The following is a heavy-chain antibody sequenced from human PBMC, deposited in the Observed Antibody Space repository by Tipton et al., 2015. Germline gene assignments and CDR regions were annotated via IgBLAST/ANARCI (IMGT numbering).Heavy chain of an antibody. CDR2: ISYSGST. Sequence: TLSLTCTVSGGSVSTSNYYWGWIRQSPGKGLEWIGYISYSGSTHYNPSLKRRVTISLDTSKNQFSLTLNSVTAADTAVYYCARFRYYGSESERGYFHGLDVWGQGTTVTVSS. CDR3: ARFRYYGSESERGYFHGLDV. D-gene: IGHD3-10*01. CDR1: GGSVSTSNYY. J-gene: IGHJ6*02. V-gene: IGHV4-61*01.